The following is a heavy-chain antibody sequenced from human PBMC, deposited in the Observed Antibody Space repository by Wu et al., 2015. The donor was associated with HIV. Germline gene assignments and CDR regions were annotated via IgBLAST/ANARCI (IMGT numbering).Heavy chain of an antibody. CDR3: AREIFDYYAMDV. V-gene: IGHV1-69*05. CDR1: GGTFSSYA. D-gene: IGHD3-3*01. J-gene: IGHJ6*02. CDR2: IIPMFDTP. Sequence: QVHLVQSGAEVKKPGASVKVSCKASGGTFSSYAISWVRQAPGQGLEWMGGIIPMFDTPNYAQRFQGRITIATDESSSTAYMELSGLRSDDTAVYYCAREIFDYYAMDVWGQGTTVTVSS.